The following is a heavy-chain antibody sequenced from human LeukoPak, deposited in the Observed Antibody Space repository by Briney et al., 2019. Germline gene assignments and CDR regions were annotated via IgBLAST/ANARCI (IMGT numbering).Heavy chain of an antibody. V-gene: IGHV3-48*03. Sequence: GGSLRLSCAASGFTFSSYEMNWVRQTPGKGLEWASYIASGGGANRFYSESVKGRFTISRDSAKNSLYLHMNSLRAEDTGVYYCARIGTTTRGPAGLDVRGQGTTVTVSS. J-gene: IGHJ6*02. CDR1: GFTFSSYE. CDR3: ARIGTTTRGPAGLDV. D-gene: IGHD2/OR15-2a*01. CDR2: IASGGGANR.